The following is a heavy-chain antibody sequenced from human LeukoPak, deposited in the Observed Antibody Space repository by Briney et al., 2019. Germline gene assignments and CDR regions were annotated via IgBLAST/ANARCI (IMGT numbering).Heavy chain of an antibody. CDR3: ARGWVYATVAGSYYFDY. J-gene: IGHJ4*02. V-gene: IGHV1-69*13. CDR2: IIPIFGTA. D-gene: IGHD6-19*01. CDR1: RGTFSSYA. Sequence: SVKVSCKPSRGTFSSYAISWVRQAPGQGLAWMGGIIPIFGTANYAQKFQGRVTITADESTSTAYMELSSLRSEDTAVYYCARGWVYATVAGSYYFDYWGQGTLVTVSS.